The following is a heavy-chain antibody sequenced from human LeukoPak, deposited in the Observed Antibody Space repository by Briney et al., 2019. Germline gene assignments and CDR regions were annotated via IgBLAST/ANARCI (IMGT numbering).Heavy chain of an antibody. Sequence: PSETLSLTCAVYGGSFSGYYWSWIRQPPGKGLEWIGEINHSGSTSYNPSLKSRVTISVDTSKNQFSLKLSSVTAADTAVYYCARMAYDSSGYHEGWYYYMDVWGKGTTVTISS. V-gene: IGHV4-34*01. CDR3: ARMAYDSSGYHEGWYYYMDV. CDR2: INHSGST. D-gene: IGHD3-22*01. J-gene: IGHJ6*03. CDR1: GGSFSGYY.